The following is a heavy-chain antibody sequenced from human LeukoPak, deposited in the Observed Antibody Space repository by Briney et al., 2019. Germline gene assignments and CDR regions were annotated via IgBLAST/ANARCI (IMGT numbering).Heavy chain of an antibody. CDR1: GYTFTSYY. D-gene: IGHD3-22*01. J-gene: IGHJ5*02. CDR2: INPSGGST. CDR3: ARGGYYDSSGPTWDWFDP. Sequence: ASVKVSCKASGYTFTSYYMHWVRQAPGQGLEWMGIINPSGGSTTYSQKFQGRVTMTRDTSTSTVYMELSSLGSEDTAVYYCARGGYYDSSGPTWDWFDPWGQGTLVTVSS. V-gene: IGHV1-46*01.